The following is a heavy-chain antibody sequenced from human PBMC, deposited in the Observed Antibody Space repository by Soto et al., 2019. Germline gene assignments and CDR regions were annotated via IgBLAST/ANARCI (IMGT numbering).Heavy chain of an antibody. J-gene: IGHJ4*02. CDR3: SRGILV. V-gene: IGHV4-31*03. D-gene: IGHD2-15*01. Sequence: HVQLQESGPGLVKPSQTLSLTCTVSGGSMNSGGYCWSWIRQHPGEGLEWIGCISYGGTTSYNPSLKSRVIISVDTSKNQFSLKLTSVTAADTAVYYCSRGILVWGQGTLITVSS. CDR2: ISYGGTT. CDR1: GGSMNSGGYC.